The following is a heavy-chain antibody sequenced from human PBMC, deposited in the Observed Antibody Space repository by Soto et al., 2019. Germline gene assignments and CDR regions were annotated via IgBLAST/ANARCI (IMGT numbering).Heavy chain of an antibody. Sequence: ASVKVFGKTSGYTFTSYGISWVRQAPGQGLEWMGWISAYNGNTNYAQKLQGRVTMTTDTSTSTAYMELRSLRSDDTAIYYYARDPHEFWTSYWFDPWGQGTPVTVSA. J-gene: IGHJ5*02. D-gene: IGHD3-3*01. CDR2: ISAYNGNT. V-gene: IGHV1-18*01. CDR3: ARDPHEFWTSYWFDP. CDR1: GYTFTSYG.